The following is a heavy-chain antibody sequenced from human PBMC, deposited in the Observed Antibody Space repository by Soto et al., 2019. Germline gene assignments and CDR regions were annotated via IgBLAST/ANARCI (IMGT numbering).Heavy chain of an antibody. D-gene: IGHD3-3*01. J-gene: IGHJ6*02. Sequence: QVQVVESGGGVVQPGRSLRLCCAASGFTFSSFGMHWVRQAPGKGLEWVSLIWYDGSKKSYGDSVKGRFTISRDNSRNTVYLQMNSLRAVDTAVYYCARDASYYSLWSGYYPSRNGMDVWGQGTTVTVSS. CDR3: ARDASYYSLWSGYYPSRNGMDV. V-gene: IGHV3-33*01. CDR1: GFTFSSFG. CDR2: IWYDGSKK.